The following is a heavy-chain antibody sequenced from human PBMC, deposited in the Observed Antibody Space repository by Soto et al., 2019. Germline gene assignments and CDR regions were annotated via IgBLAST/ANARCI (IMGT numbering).Heavy chain of an antibody. J-gene: IGHJ4*02. CDR1: ARSFSGYY. D-gene: IGHD2-21*02. CDR2: VIHTGRT. CDR3: ARSPKPSDSPYYFDF. Sequence: SSETLSLTCTVYARSFSGYYWSWIRQPPGKGLEWIGEVIHTGRTNYNPSLKGRVTISVDTPKNQFSLNLSSVTAADTAVYYCARSPKPSDSPYYFDFWGQETKVPVSS. V-gene: IGHV4-34*12.